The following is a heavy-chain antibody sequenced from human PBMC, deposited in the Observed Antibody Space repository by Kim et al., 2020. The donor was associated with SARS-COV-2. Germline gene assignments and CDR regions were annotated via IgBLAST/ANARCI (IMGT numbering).Heavy chain of an antibody. CDR1: GFTFSSYS. J-gene: IGHJ6*02. D-gene: IGHD6-6*01. CDR3: ARDSSRRLYYYGMDV. CDR2: ISSSSSYI. V-gene: IGHV3-21*01. Sequence: GGSLRLSCAASGFTFSSYSMNWVRQAPGKGLEWVSSISSSSSYIYYADSVKGRFTISRDNAKNSLYLQMNSLRAEDTAVYYCARDSSRRLYYYGMDVWGQGTTVTVSS.